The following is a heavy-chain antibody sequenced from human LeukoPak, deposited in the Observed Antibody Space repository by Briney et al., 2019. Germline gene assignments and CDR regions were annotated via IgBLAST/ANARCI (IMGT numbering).Heavy chain of an antibody. CDR2: INIDGSST. CDR1: GFTFSNYW. CDR3: VRQYNWNFEGAFDI. Sequence: GGSLRLSCAASGFTFSNYWMHWVRQAPGKGLVWVSRINIDGSSTIYADSVKGRFTISRENAKDTLYLRMNSLRAEDTAVYYCVRQYNWNFEGAFDIWGQGTMVTVSS. J-gene: IGHJ3*02. D-gene: IGHD1-7*01. V-gene: IGHV3-74*01.